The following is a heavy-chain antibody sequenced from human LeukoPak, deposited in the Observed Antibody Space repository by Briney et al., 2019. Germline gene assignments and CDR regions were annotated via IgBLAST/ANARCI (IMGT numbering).Heavy chain of an antibody. CDR2: ISYDGSNK. CDR1: GFTFSSYA. V-gene: IGHV3-30*04. D-gene: IGHD6-13*01. Sequence: PGGSLRLSCAASGFTFSSYAMHWVRQAPGKGLEWVSVISYDGSNKYYADSVKGRFTISRDNSKNTLYLQMNSLRGEDTAVYYCARGAFGSSWYGSCDYWGQGTLVTVSS. CDR3: ARGAFGSSWYGSCDY. J-gene: IGHJ4*02.